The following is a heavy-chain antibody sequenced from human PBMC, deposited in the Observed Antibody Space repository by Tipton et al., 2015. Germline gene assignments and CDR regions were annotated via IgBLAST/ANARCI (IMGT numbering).Heavy chain of an antibody. J-gene: IGHJ4*02. CDR1: GFSFASHW. D-gene: IGHD4-17*01. Sequence: QLVQSGAEVRKPGESLKISCKASGFSFASHWIGWVRQMPGKGLEWMGIIYPADSDTRYSPSFQGQVTISADKSISIAYLQWSSLKASDTAMYYCARLRKGDGDYAIDYWGQGTLVTVSS. CDR2: IYPADSDT. V-gene: IGHV5-51*01. CDR3: ARLRKGDGDYAIDY.